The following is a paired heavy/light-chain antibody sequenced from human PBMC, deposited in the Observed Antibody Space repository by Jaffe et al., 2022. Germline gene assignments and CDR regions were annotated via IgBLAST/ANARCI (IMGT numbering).Light chain of an antibody. CDR1: QSVSSY. V-gene: IGKV3-11*01. Sequence: EIVLTQSPATLSLSPGERATLSCRASQSVSSYLAWYQQKPGQAPRLLIYDASNRATGIPARFSGSGSGTDFTLTISSLEPEDFAVYYCQQRSNWPPWTFGQGTKVEIK. CDR2: DAS. CDR3: QQRSNWPPWT. J-gene: IGKJ1*01.
Heavy chain of an antibody. CDR2: MNPNSGNT. V-gene: IGHV1-8*01. CDR1: GYTFTSYD. Sequence: QVQLVQSGAEVKKPGASVKVSCKASGYTFTSYDINWVRQATGQGLEWMGWMNPNSGNTGYAQKFQGRVTMTRNTSISTAYMELSSLRSEDTAVYYCASGLVTQERYSSGWYTNDYWGQGTLVTVSS. CDR3: ASGLVTQERYSSGWYTNDY. D-gene: IGHD6-19*01. J-gene: IGHJ4*02.